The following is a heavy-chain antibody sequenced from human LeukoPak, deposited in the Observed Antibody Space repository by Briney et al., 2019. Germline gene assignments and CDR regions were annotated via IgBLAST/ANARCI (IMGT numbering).Heavy chain of an antibody. J-gene: IGHJ6*02. CDR1: GFTFSSYG. CDR3: ARAIPYYDSSGYYYYYGMDV. D-gene: IGHD3-22*01. V-gene: IGHV3-33*01. Sequence: GGSLRLSCAASGFTFSSYGMHWVRQAPGKGLEWVAVIWYDGSNKYYADSVKGRFTISRDNSKNTLYLQMNSLRAEDTAVYYCARAIPYYDSSGYYYYYGMDVWGQGTTVTVSS. CDR2: IWYDGSNK.